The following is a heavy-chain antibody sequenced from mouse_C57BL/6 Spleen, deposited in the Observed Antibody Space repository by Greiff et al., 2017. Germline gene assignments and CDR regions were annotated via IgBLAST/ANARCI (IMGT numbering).Heavy chain of an antibody. D-gene: IGHD2-1*01. J-gene: IGHJ3*01. CDR3: ARGGNYEAWFAY. CDR2: INPNNGGT. CDR1: GYTFTDYY. Sequence: VQLQQSGPELVKPGASVKISCKASGYTFTDYYMNWVKQSHGKSLEWIGDINPNNGGTSYNQKFKGKATLTVDKSSSTAYMQLSSLTSEDSAVYYCARGGNYEAWFAYWGQGTLVTVSA. V-gene: IGHV1-26*01.